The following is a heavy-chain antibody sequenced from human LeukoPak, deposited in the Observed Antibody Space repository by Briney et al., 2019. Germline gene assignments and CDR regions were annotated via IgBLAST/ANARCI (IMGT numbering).Heavy chain of an antibody. D-gene: IGHD3-10*01. CDR1: GFTLSSSW. Sequence: GEYLRLSCAASGFTLSSSWMHWVRQAPGKGLVWVSRINSDGSSTSYADSVKGRFTISRDNSKNTLYLEVISLTAEDTAVYYCAKDDAWLRFGEWSQGTLVTVSS. CDR2: INSDGSST. J-gene: IGHJ4*02. V-gene: IGHV3-74*01. CDR3: AKDDAWLRFGE.